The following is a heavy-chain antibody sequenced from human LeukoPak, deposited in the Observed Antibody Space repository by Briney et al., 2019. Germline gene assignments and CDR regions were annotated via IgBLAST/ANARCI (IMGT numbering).Heavy chain of an antibody. CDR3: AGGERRKLIGY. CDR2: IYYSGST. Sequence: SQTLSLTCTVSGGSISSGDYYWSWIRQPPGKGLEWIGYIYYSGSTNYDPSLKSRVTISVDTSKNQFSLKLSSVTAADTAVYYCAGGERRKLIGYWGQGTLVTVSS. CDR1: GGSISSGDYY. D-gene: IGHD3-16*01. V-gene: IGHV4-30-4*01. J-gene: IGHJ4*02.